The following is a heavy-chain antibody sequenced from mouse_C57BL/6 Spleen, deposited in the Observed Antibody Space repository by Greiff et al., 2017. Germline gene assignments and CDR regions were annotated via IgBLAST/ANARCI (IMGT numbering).Heavy chain of an antibody. CDR3: ARWGLYYGSSYEDY. Sequence: VQLQQPGAELVKPGASVKMSCKASGYTFTSYWITWVKQRPGQGLEWIGDIYPGSGSTNYNEKFKSKATLTVDTSSSTAYMQLSSLTSEDSAVXYSARWGLYYGSSYEDYWGQGTTLTVSS. CDR1: GYTFTSYW. J-gene: IGHJ2*01. V-gene: IGHV1-55*01. CDR2: IYPGSGST. D-gene: IGHD1-1*01.